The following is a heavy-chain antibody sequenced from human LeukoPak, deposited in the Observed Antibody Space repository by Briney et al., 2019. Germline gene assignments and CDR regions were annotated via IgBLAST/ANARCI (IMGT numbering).Heavy chain of an antibody. D-gene: IGHD3-16*01. CDR3: TRGKVTYDY. Sequence: GGSLRLSCAASGFTFNSYSMNWVRQAPGKGLEWVGFIRSKTYGGTTEYAASVKGRFTISRDDSKSIAYLQMNSLKTEDTAVYYCTRGKVTYDYWGQGTLVTVSS. CDR1: GFTFNSYS. J-gene: IGHJ4*02. CDR2: IRSKTYGGTT. V-gene: IGHV3-49*04.